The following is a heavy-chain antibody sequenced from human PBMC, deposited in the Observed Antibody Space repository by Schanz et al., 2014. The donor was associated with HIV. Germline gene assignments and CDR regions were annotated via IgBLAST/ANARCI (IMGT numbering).Heavy chain of an antibody. Sequence: VHLVESGGGVVQPGTSLRLSCAASGFTFSNYAIHWVRQAPGKGLEGVTLIWNDGTSKYYADSVKGRFTISRDNSKKTLYLQMNSLRAGDTAVYYCASTEFPYSSSSDYYYGMDVWGQGTTVTVSS. CDR3: ASTEFPYSSSSDYYYGMDV. J-gene: IGHJ6*02. CDR2: IWNDGTSK. CDR1: GFTFSNYA. V-gene: IGHV3-33*01. D-gene: IGHD6-6*01.